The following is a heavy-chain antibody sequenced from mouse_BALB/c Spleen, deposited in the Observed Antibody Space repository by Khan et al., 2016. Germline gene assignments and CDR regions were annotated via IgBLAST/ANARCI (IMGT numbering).Heavy chain of an antibody. D-gene: IGHD2-1*01. CDR3: GKWCGNCYAMDD. Sequence: EVQLQESGPELVKPGASVKISCKASGYSFTGYFMNWVKQSHGKSLEWIGRINPYNGDTFYNQKFKGKATLTVDKSSSTAHMELLSLTSEDSAVXSCGKWCGNCYAMDDWGQGTSVTVSS. J-gene: IGHJ4*01. CDR1: GYSFTGYF. CDR2: INPYNGDT. V-gene: IGHV1-37*01.